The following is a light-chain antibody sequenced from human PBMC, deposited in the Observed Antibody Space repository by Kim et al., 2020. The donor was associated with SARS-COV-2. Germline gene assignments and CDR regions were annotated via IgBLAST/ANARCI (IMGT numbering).Light chain of an antibody. CDR1: QGISNN. J-gene: IGKJ1*01. CDR2: AAS. Sequence: ASVGDRVTITSRASQGISNNLAWYKQMPGKVPKLLIFAASELQSGVPSRFSGSGSGTDLTLTISSLQPEDAATYYCQKCSGVPWTFGQGTKVDIK. V-gene: IGKV1-27*01. CDR3: QKCSGVPWT.